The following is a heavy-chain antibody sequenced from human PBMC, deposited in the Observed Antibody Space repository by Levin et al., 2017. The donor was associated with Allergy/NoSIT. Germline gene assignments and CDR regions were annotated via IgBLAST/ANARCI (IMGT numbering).Heavy chain of an antibody. J-gene: IGHJ3*02. V-gene: IGHV3-53*01. CDR3: AREIRNRWNSRDALYI. CDR2: IYIDGAT. Sequence: GGSLRLSCAASGFSVSTNYMSWVRQAAGKGLEWVSVIYIDGATRYADSVKGRFTISRDNSKNALYLQMNMLRADDTAVYYCAREIRNRWNSRDALYIWGQGTVVTVSS. CDR1: GFSVSTNY. D-gene: IGHD1-7*01.